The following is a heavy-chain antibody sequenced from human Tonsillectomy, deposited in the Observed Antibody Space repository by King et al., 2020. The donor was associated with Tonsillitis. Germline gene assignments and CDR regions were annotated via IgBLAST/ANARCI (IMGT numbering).Heavy chain of an antibody. CDR3: ARDLYVGYP. CDR2: INTSGST. J-gene: IGHJ5*02. Sequence: QLQESGPGLVKPSETLSLTCSVSGDSFSSYYWSWIRQPAGKGLEWIGRINTSGSTNYNPSLKSRVTMSVDMSKNQFSLNLTSLTAADTAVYYCARDLYVGYPWGQGTLVTVSS. V-gene: IGHV4-4*07. CDR1: GDSFSSYY. D-gene: IGHD2-15*01.